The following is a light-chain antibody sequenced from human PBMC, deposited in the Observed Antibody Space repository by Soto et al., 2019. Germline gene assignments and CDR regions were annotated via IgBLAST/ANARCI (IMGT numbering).Light chain of an antibody. J-gene: IGKJ5*01. Sequence: EIVMTHSPLSLPVTPGEPASISCRSSQSLLHSNGYNYLDWYLQKPGQSPQLLIYLGSNRASGVPDRFSGSGSGTDFTLKISRVAAEDVGVYYCMQALQTPITFGQGTRLEIK. CDR2: LGS. V-gene: IGKV2-28*01. CDR3: MQALQTPIT. CDR1: QSLLHSNGYNY.